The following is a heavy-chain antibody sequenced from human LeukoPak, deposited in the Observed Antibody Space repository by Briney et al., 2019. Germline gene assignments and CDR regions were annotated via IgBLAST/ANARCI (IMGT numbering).Heavy chain of an antibody. V-gene: IGHV4-38-2*02. CDR3: ARSSYYYDSCGLD. CDR2: IYHSGST. J-gene: IGHJ4*02. CDR1: GYSISSGYY. D-gene: IGHD3-22*01. Sequence: SETLSLTCNVSGYSISSGYYWGWIRQPPVKGLEWIGNIYHSGSTYHTPSLESRVITSVDTSKNQFSLKLSSVTAADTAVYYCARSSYYYDSCGLDWGQGTLVTVSS.